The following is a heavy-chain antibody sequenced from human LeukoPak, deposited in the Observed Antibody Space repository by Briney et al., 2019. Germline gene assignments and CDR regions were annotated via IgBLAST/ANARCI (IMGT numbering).Heavy chain of an antibody. CDR1: GFTFSNYV. Sequence: GGSLRLSCAASGFTFSNYVMSWVRQAPGKGLEWVSGISGSGDSTYYADSVKGRFTISRDNSKNTLYLQMNSLRLEETAAYYCAKIRAPSGWFNSDYWGQGTLVTVSS. CDR2: ISGSGDST. V-gene: IGHV3-23*01. J-gene: IGHJ4*02. D-gene: IGHD6-19*01. CDR3: AKIRAPSGWFNSDY.